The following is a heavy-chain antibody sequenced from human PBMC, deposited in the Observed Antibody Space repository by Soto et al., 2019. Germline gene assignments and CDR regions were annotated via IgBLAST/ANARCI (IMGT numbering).Heavy chain of an antibody. CDR3: ARLTAVTMVRGAHAFDI. CDR2: IYYSGST. D-gene: IGHD3-10*01. Sequence: SETLCLTCTVSGGSISSYYWSWIRQPPGKGLEWIGYIYYSGSTNYNPSLKSRVTISVDTSKNQFSLKLSSVTAADTAVYYCARLTAVTMVRGAHAFDIWGQGTMVTVSS. CDR1: GGSISSYY. J-gene: IGHJ3*02. V-gene: IGHV4-59*08.